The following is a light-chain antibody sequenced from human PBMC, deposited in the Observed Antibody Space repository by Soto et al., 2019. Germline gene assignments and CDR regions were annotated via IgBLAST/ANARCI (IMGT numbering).Light chain of an antibody. V-gene: IGKV3-11*01. CDR1: QSCSHA. J-gene: IGKJ5*01. CDR3: QQRSSWPPSIT. Sequence: ELVLTQSPATLSLSPGDRATLACRARQSCSHALAWYQQKPGQAPRLLIHGASSRATGIPARFSGSGSETDFTLTISSLEPEDFALYYCQQRSSWPPSITLGQGTRLEIK. CDR2: GAS.